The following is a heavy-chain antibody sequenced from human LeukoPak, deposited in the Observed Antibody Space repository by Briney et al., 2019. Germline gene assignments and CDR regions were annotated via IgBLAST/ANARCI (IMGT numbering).Heavy chain of an antibody. J-gene: IGHJ5*02. Sequence: AGGSLRLSCAASEFTFSSYSMNWVRQAPGKGLEWVSYITNSGNSKSYADSVKGRSTISRDNSKNTLYLQMNSLRAEDTAVYYCARGRAQENCYDSSGYFFPSGSWGQGTLVTVSS. V-gene: IGHV3-48*04. CDR3: ARGRAQENCYDSSGYFFPSGS. CDR1: EFTFSSYS. CDR2: ITNSGNSK. D-gene: IGHD3-22*01.